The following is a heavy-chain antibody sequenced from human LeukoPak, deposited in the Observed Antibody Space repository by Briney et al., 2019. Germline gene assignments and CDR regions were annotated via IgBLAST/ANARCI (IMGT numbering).Heavy chain of an antibody. CDR2: VSSSSSYT. CDR1: GIPFSDFY. V-gene: IGHV3-11*03. CDR3: AAGTAADY. Sequence: GGSLRLSCVVSGIPFSDFYMNWMRQAPGKGLEWISYVSSSSSYTDYAESVKGRFTISRDNAKSALYLEMSDLRVEDTAVYYCAAGTAADYWGQGTLVIVSS. D-gene: IGHD6-13*01. J-gene: IGHJ4*02.